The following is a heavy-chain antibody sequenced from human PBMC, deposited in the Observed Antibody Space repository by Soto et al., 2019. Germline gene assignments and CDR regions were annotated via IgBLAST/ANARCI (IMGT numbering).Heavy chain of an antibody. CDR1: GYTFTSYG. J-gene: IGHJ4*02. Sequence: QVHLVQSGAEVKKPGASVKVSCKCSGYTFTSYGITWVRQAPGQGLEWMGWISAHNDNTDYAQKLQGRVTVTRDTPTSTAYMELRSLRSDDTAVYYCARGRYGDYGGQGALVTVSS. CDR3: ARGRYGDY. CDR2: ISAHNDNT. V-gene: IGHV1-18*01. D-gene: IGHD1-1*01.